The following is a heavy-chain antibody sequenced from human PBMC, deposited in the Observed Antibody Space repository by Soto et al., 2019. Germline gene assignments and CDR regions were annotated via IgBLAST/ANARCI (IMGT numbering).Heavy chain of an antibody. CDR1: GFNFSSYA. V-gene: IGHV3-23*01. Sequence: PGGSLRLSCAASGFNFSSYAMSWVRQAPGKGLEWVSAISGSGGSTYYADSVKGRFTISRDNSKNTLYLQMNSLRAEDTAVYYCAKSFFLDYARFQWRPKYYFDYWGQGTLVTVSS. CDR2: ISGSGGST. D-gene: IGHD4-17*01. J-gene: IGHJ4*02. CDR3: AKSFFLDYARFQWRPKYYFDY.